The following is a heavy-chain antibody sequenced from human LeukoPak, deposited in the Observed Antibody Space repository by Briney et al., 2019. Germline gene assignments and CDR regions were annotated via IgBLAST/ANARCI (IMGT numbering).Heavy chain of an antibody. CDR3: ARRGPTHYYYMDV. Sequence: ASVTVSFKASGYTFSNYGITWVRQAPGQGLEWMGWISANNGDTNIAQKFQGRVLMTTDTSTSTAYMQLGSLRSDDTAVYYCARRGPTHYYYMDVWGKGTTVVVSS. CDR2: ISANNGDT. CDR1: GYTFSNYG. V-gene: IGHV1-18*04. D-gene: IGHD3-10*01. J-gene: IGHJ6*03.